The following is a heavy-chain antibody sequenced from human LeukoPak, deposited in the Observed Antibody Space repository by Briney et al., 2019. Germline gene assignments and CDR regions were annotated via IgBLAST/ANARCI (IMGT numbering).Heavy chain of an antibody. J-gene: IGHJ6*03. Sequence: PGGSLRLSCVASGFTFSSYSMNWVRQAPGKGLEWVSSISSSSSYIYYADSVKGRFTISRDNAKNSLYLQMNSLRAEDTAVYYCARDGYDILTGSYYYYYYYMDVWGKGTTVTISS. V-gene: IGHV3-21*04. CDR2: ISSSSSYI. CDR1: GFTFSSYS. CDR3: ARDGYDILTGSYYYYYYYMDV. D-gene: IGHD3-9*01.